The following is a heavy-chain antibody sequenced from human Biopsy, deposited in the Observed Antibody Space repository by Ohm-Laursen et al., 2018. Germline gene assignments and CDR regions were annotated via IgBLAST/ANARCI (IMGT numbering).Heavy chain of an antibody. CDR2: INGYSIST. D-gene: IGHD3/OR15-3a*01. V-gene: IGHV1-18*04. CDR1: GYTFTTYY. Sequence: ASVKVSCKASGYTFTTYYIHWVRQAPGQGLEWLGWINGYSISTNYAPKFQGRIIMTTDTSTSTVYMELRSLRSDDTAMYYCTTDRTGRALFDNWGQGSLVTVSS. J-gene: IGHJ4*02. CDR3: TTDRTGRALFDN.